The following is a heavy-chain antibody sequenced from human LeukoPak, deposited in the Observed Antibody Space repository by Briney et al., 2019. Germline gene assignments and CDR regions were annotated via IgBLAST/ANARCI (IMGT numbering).Heavy chain of an antibody. CDR3: AGARGYRRIY. CDR2: INHSGST. V-gene: IGHV4-34*01. CDR1: GGSFSGYY. Sequence: SETLSLTCAVYGGSFSGYYWSWIRQPPGKGLEWIGEINHSGSTNYNPSLKSRVTISVDTSKNQFSLKLSSVTAADTAVYYCAGARGYRRIYWGQGTLVTVSS. D-gene: IGHD6-13*01. J-gene: IGHJ4*02.